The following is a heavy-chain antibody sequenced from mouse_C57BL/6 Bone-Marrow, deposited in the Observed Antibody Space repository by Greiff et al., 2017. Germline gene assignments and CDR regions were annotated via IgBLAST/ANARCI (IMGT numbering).Heavy chain of an antibody. V-gene: IGHV1-81*01. CDR3: ARGELLWLRQGFDY. D-gene: IGHD2-2*01. Sequence: QVQLQQSGAELARPGASVKLSCKASGYTFTSYGISWVKQRPGQGLEWIGKIYPRSGNTNYNEKFKGKATLTVDKSSSTAYMELRSLTTEDSAVYSCARGELLWLRQGFDYWGQGTTLTVSA. CDR2: IYPRSGNT. CDR1: GYTFTSYG. J-gene: IGHJ2*01.